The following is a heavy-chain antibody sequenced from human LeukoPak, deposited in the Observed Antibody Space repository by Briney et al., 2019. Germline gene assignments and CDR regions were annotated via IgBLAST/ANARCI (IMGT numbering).Heavy chain of an antibody. J-gene: IGHJ4*02. V-gene: IGHV4-4*02. D-gene: IGHD1-26*01. CDR3: ARTWEALSYFDY. CDR1: GGSITNTNY. Sequence: PSGTLSLTCGVSGGSITNTNYWTWVRQPPGKGLEWIGEVNLQGSTNYNSSLMGRVAIAVDTSENHISLQLTSVTAADTAVYYCARTWEALSYFDYWGQGTLVTVSS. CDR2: VNLQGST.